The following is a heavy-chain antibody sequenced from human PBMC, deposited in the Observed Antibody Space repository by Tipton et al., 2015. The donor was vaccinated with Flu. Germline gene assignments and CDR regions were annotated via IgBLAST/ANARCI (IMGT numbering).Heavy chain of an antibody. CDR2: IRSDETTE. D-gene: IGHD1-26*01. V-gene: IGHV3-30*02. J-gene: IGHJ4*02. Sequence: SGFTFKNYAMNWVRQAPGKGLEWVAHIRSDETTEYADSVKGRFTISRDNSKDMLYLQMNSLRAEDTAVFYCAKSGGFDSWNQGALVIVSS. CDR3: AKSGGFDS. CDR1: GFTFKNYA.